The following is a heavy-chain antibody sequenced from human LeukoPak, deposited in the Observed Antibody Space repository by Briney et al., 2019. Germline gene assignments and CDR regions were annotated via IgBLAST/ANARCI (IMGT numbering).Heavy chain of an antibody. J-gene: IGHJ4*02. CDR2: INPNSGGT. Sequence: ASVKVSCXASGYTFTSYGISWVRQAPGQGLEWMGRINPNSGGTNYAQKFQGRVTMTRDTSISTAYMELSRLRSDDTAVYYCARASWHLDYWGQGTLVTVSS. V-gene: IGHV1-2*06. CDR1: GYTFTSYG. CDR3: ARASWHLDY. D-gene: IGHD2-2*01.